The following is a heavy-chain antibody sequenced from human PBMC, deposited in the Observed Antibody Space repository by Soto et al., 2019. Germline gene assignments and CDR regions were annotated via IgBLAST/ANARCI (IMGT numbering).Heavy chain of an antibody. CDR3: ARDLEVGVCGGDCGHYFDY. Sequence: PSQTLSLTCPVSGGSISSYYWSWIQQPAGKGLGWIGRIYTSGSTNYNPSLKSRVTMAVATSKNQFSLKLSSVTAADTAVYYCARDLEVGVCGGDCGHYFDYWGQGTLVTVS. CDR1: GGSISSYY. J-gene: IGHJ4*02. CDR2: IYTSGST. D-gene: IGHD2-21*02. V-gene: IGHV4-4*07.